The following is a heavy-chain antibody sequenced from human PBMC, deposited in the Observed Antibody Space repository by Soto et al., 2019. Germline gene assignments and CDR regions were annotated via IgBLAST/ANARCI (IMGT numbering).Heavy chain of an antibody. CDR2: IGGGGTST. Sequence: GGSLRLSCAASGFTFNEYAMTWVRQAPGKGLEWVSVIGGGGTSTFYSDSVKGRFTISRDNSKNTLYLLMNSLGAEDTAVYYCTKVFYAGGRSDSWYDGLDPWGQGTLVTVSS. J-gene: IGHJ5*02. CDR1: GFTFNEYA. CDR3: TKVFYAGGRSDSWYDGLDP. D-gene: IGHD6-13*01. V-gene: IGHV3-23*01.